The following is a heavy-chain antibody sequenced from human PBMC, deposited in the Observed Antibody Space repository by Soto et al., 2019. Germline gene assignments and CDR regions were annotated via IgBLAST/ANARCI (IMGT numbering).Heavy chain of an antibody. D-gene: IGHD3-10*01. CDR3: PKDGRFRELEDY. V-gene: IGHV3-30*19. Sequence: QAQVVYSGGGVGQPGTSLRLSCAASGFTLSNYGMHWVRQAPDKGLEWVAVIAHDGGFKDYADSVKGRLTISRDDSKNTVFLQVNSLKVEDTAVSYCPKDGRFRELEDYWVQGPVVTVSS. CDR1: GFTLSNYG. J-gene: IGHJ4*02. CDR2: IAHDGGFK.